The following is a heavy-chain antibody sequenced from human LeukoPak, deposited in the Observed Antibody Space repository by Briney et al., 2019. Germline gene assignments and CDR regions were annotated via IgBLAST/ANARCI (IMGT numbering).Heavy chain of an antibody. CDR1: GGTFSSYA. D-gene: IGHD1-1*01. Sequence: ASVKVSCKASGGTFSSYAISWVRQAPGQGLEWMGGIIPIFGTANYAQKFQGRVTITADKSTSTAYMELSSLRSEDTAVYYCARDEGFTTRTLFNWFDPWGQGTLVTVSS. J-gene: IGHJ5*02. CDR3: ARDEGFTTRTLFNWFDP. V-gene: IGHV1-69*06. CDR2: IIPIFGTA.